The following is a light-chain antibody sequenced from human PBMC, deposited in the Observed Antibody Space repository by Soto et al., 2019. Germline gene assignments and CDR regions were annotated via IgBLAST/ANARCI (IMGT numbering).Light chain of an antibody. Sequence: DIQMTQSPSTLSASVGDRVTITCRASQSISSWLAWYQQKPGKAPKLLIYDASSLESGVPSSFSGSGSGTEFTLTISSLQPDDFATYYCQQYNNYPLTFGGGTKV. CDR1: QSISSW. CDR2: DAS. CDR3: QQYNNYPLT. V-gene: IGKV1-5*01. J-gene: IGKJ4*01.